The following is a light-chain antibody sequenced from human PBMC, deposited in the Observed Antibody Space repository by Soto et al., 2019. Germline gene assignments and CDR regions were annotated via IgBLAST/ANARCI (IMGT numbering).Light chain of an antibody. CDR1: NIGSKS. CDR2: DDS. Sequence: SYELTQPPSVSVAPGQTARITCGGHNIGSKSVHWYQQKPGQAPVLVVYDDSDRPSGIPERFSGSNSGNTATLTISSVEAGDEADYYCQVWDSSSDHNYVYGTGTKLTVL. J-gene: IGLJ1*01. V-gene: IGLV3-21*02. CDR3: QVWDSSSDHNYV.